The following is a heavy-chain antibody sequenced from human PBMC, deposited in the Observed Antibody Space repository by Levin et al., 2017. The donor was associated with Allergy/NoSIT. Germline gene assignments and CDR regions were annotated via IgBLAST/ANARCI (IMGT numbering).Heavy chain of an antibody. J-gene: IGHJ3*02. Sequence: PGGSLRLSCAASGFTVSTNYMSLVRQAPGKGLEWVSVIYSGGTAYYADSVKGRFTISRDNSKNTLYLQMNSLRAEDTAVYYCARDDITFVQGHAFDIWGQGTMVTVSS. D-gene: IGHD3-10*01. V-gene: IGHV3-53*01. CDR2: IYSGGTA. CDR1: GFTVSTNY. CDR3: ARDDITFVQGHAFDI.